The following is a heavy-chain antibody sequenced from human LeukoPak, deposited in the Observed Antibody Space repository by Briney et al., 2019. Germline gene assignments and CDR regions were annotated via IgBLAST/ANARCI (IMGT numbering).Heavy chain of an antibody. V-gene: IGHV1-18*01. D-gene: IGHD3-16*02. CDR3: ARGVMITFGGVIDLDAFDI. J-gene: IGHJ3*02. CDR2: ISAYNGNT. Sequence: ASVKVSCKASGYIFTSYGISWVRQAPGQGLEWMGWISAYNGNTNYAQKLQGRVTMTTDTSTSTAYMELRSLRSDDTAVYYCARGVMITFGGVIDLDAFDIWGQGTMVTVSS. CDR1: GYIFTSYG.